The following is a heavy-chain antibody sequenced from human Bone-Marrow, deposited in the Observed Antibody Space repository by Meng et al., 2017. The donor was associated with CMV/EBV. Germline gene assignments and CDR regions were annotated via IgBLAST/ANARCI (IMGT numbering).Heavy chain of an antibody. V-gene: IGHV3-21*01. CDR2: ITSSSSYI. J-gene: IGHJ6*02. CDR1: GFTFSTYS. CDR3: ARAVDINFRFLASYYNGMDV. Sequence: GGSLRLSCAASGFTFSTYSMNWVRQAPGKGLEWVSSITSSSSYIYYADSVKGRFTISRDNGKNSLYLQMNSLRAEDTAVYYCARAVDINFRFLASYYNGMDVWGQGTTVTVSS. D-gene: IGHD3-3*01.